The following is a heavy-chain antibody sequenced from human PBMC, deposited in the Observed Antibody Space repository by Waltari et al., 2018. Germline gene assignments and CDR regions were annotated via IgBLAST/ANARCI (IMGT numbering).Heavy chain of an antibody. CDR3: ARHGLLRFLEWLGYYYGMDV. D-gene: IGHD3-3*01. J-gene: IGHJ6*02. V-gene: IGHV4-34*01. CDR2: INHSGST. Sequence: QVQLQQWGAGLLKPSETLSLTCAVYVGSFSGYYWSWIRQPPGKGLELIGEINHSGSTNYNPSLKSRVTISVDTSKNQFSLKLSSVTAADTAVYYCARHGLLRFLEWLGYYYGMDVWGQGTTVTVSS. CDR1: VGSFSGYY.